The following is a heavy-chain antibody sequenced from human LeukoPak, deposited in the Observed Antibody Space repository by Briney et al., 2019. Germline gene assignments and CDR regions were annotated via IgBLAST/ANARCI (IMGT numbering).Heavy chain of an antibody. D-gene: IGHD2-15*01. CDR3: GNQCGGGSCPDH. CDR2: IRQDGSVK. J-gene: IGHJ4*02. Sequence: GGSLRLSCAASGCTFSNYWMTWVRQAPGKGLEWVGNIRQDGSVKYYVDFLKGRFTTSSDNAKNSLYLHTTSPRGEDTAVYYCGNQCGGGSCPDHWGQGTLVTVSS. V-gene: IGHV3-7*01. CDR1: GCTFSNYW.